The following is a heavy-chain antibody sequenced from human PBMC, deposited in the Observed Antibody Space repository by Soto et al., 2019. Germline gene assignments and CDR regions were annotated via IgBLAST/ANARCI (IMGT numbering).Heavy chain of an antibody. D-gene: IGHD2-15*01. J-gene: IGHJ4*02. CDR1: GGSISSGGYY. Sequence: PSETLSLTCTVSGGSISSGGYYWSWIRQHPGKGLEWIGYIYYSGSTYYNPSLKSRVTISVDTSKNQFSLKLSSVTAADTAVYYCARAEEARYCSGGSCLDYWGQGALVTSPQ. V-gene: IGHV4-31*03. CDR3: ARAEEARYCSGGSCLDY. CDR2: IYYSGST.